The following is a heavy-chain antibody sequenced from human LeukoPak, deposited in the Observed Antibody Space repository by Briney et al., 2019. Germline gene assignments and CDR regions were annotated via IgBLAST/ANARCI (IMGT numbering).Heavy chain of an antibody. CDR3: ARRAGGRDYYYYGMDV. CDR1: GGSISSYY. D-gene: IGHD1-26*01. V-gene: IGHV4-59*08. CDR2: IYYSGST. Sequence: SETLSLTCTVSGGSISSYYWGWIRQPPGKGLEWIGYIYYSGSTNYNPSLKSRVTISVDTSKNQFSLKLSSVTAADTAVYYCARRAGGRDYYYYGMDVWGQGTTVTVSS. J-gene: IGHJ6*02.